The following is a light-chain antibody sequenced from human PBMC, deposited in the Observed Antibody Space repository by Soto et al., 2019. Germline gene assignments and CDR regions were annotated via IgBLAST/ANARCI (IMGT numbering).Light chain of an antibody. Sequence: QSALTQPASVSGSPGQSITISCTGSSSDVGTYDLVSWYQQHPGKAPTLIIFEVSERPSGVSNRFSGSTSGNTASLTISGLQAEDEAEYYCCSYAGGGTYVFGGGTKLTVL. CDR3: CSYAGGGTYV. CDR1: SSDVGTYDL. V-gene: IGLV2-23*02. J-gene: IGLJ1*01. CDR2: EVS.